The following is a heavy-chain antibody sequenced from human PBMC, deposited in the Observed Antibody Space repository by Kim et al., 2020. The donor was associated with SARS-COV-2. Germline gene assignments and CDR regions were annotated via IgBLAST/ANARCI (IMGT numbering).Heavy chain of an antibody. D-gene: IGHD2-2*01. CDR2: ISSSSSYI. V-gene: IGHV3-21*01. CDR3: ASLPAASSVSYYYYGMAV. Sequence: GGSLRLSCAASGFTFRSYSMNWVRQAPGKGLEWVSSISSSSSYIYYADSVKGRFTISRDNAKNSLYLQMNSLRAEDTAVYYCASLPAASSVSYYYYGMAVWGQGTTVTVSS. J-gene: IGHJ6*02. CDR1: GFTFRSYS.